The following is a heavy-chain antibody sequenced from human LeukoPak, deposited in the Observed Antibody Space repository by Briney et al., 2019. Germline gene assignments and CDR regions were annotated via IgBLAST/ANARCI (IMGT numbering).Heavy chain of an antibody. V-gene: IGHV3-11*01. CDR3: ARDGRGWLQLKGFGPFDY. CDR1: GFTFIDYY. Sequence: GGSLRLSCAASGFTFIDYYMTWIRQAPGKGLEWVSDISSVGSTIYYADSVKGRFTISRDNANNSLYLQMNSLRTEDTAVYYCARDGRGWLQLKGFGPFDYWGQGTLVTVSS. J-gene: IGHJ4*02. D-gene: IGHD5-24*01. CDR2: ISSVGSTI.